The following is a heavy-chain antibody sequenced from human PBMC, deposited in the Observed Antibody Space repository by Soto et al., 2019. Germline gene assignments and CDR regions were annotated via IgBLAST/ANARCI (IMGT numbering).Heavy chain of an antibody. CDR1: GFTFSSYW. J-gene: IGHJ4*02. V-gene: IGHV3-74*01. CDR3: VRSKGGYSYGTPFDY. CDR2: INSDGSST. Sequence: PGGSLRLSCAASGFTFSSYWMHWVRQAPGKGLVWVSRINSDGSSTFYADSVEGRFTISRDNAKNSLYLQMNSLRPEDTALYYCVRSKGGYSYGTPFDYWGQGTLVTVSS. D-gene: IGHD5-18*01.